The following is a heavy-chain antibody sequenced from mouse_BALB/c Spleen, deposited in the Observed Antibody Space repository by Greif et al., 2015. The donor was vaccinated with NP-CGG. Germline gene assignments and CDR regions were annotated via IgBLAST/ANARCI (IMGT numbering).Heavy chain of an antibody. CDR1: GFNIKDTY. Sequence: EVKLVESGAELVKPGASVKLSCTASGFNIKDTYMHWVKQRPGQGLEWIGRIDPANGNTKYDPKFQGKATITADTSSNTAFLQLSSLTSEDTAVYYCARKLGRGLYFDYWGQGTTLTVSS. V-gene: IGHV14-3*02. CDR3: ARKLGRGLYFDY. CDR2: IDPANGNT. D-gene: IGHD4-1*01. J-gene: IGHJ2*01.